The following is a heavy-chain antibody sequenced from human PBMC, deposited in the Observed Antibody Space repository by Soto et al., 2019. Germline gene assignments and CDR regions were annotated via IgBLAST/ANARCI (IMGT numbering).Heavy chain of an antibody. CDR2: IVPNVGTV. Sequence: SVKVSCKASGGTLSSFINYPINWVRQAPGQGLEWMGGIVPNVGTVNYAQKFQGRVTITADKSTGTAYMELSNLRSEDTAIYYCAAGDSSGYYGGWGQGTQVTVSS. J-gene: IGHJ4*02. D-gene: IGHD3-22*01. CDR1: GGTLSSFINYP. V-gene: IGHV1-69*06. CDR3: AAGDSSGYYGG.